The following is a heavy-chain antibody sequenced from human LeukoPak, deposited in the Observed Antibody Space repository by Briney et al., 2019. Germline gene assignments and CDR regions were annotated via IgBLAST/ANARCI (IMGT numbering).Heavy chain of an antibody. D-gene: IGHD4-17*01. CDR1: GYTFTSYA. CDR3: AKTTVTSEDYFYYYMDV. CDR2: IITYNGHT. Sequence: ASVTVSCMASGYTFTSYAISWVRQAPGQGLEWMGWIITYNGHTYYAQRFQGRLTMTTDTSTSTAYMELRSLRSDDTAVYYCAKTTVTSEDYFYYYMDVWGKGTTVTVSS. J-gene: IGHJ6*03. V-gene: IGHV1-18*01.